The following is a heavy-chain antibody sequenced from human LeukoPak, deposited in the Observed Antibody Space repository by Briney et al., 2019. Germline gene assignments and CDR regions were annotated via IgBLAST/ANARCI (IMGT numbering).Heavy chain of an antibody. CDR3: AKKFPGAVAAGPDH. V-gene: IGHV3-30*18. J-gene: IGHJ4*02. Sequence: PGGSLRLSCAASGFTFSIYGMHWVRQAPGKGLEWGAVISFDGSNIYYADSVKGRFTISRDNSKNTLHLQMNSLRAEDTAVYYCAKKFPGAVAAGPDHWGQGTLVTVSS. D-gene: IGHD6-13*01. CDR1: GFTFSIYG. CDR2: ISFDGSNI.